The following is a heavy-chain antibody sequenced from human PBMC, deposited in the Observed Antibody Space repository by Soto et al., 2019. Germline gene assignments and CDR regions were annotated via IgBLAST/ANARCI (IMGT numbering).Heavy chain of an antibody. Sequence: QVQLRESGPGLVKPSETLSLTCAVSGGSISSEYWSWIRHPPGKGLEWLAFVSYSGSTNHHPSLKSRVTISIDTSKNHFSLKLNSVSAADTAVYYCARGGARSRYFDYWGQGTLVTVSS. V-gene: IGHV4-59*01. CDR2: VSYSGST. CDR3: ARGGARSRYFDY. D-gene: IGHD3-16*01. CDR1: GGSISSEY. J-gene: IGHJ4*02.